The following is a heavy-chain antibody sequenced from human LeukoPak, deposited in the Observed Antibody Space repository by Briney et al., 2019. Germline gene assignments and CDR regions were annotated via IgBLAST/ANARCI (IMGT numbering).Heavy chain of an antibody. CDR2: IYTSGST. J-gene: IGHJ6*03. CDR1: GGSISSYY. D-gene: IGHD4-17*01. CDR3: ARDQDGTETTGYYYYYMDV. Sequence: SETLSLTCTVSGGSISSYYWSWIRQPAGKGLEWIGRIYTSGSTNYNPSLKSRVTMSVDTSKNQFSLKLSSVTAADTAVYYCARDQDGTETTGYYYYYMDVWGKGTTVTVSS. V-gene: IGHV4-4*07.